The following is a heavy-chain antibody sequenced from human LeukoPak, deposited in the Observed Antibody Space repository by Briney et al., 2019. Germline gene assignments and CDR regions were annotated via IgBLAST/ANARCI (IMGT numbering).Heavy chain of an antibody. V-gene: IGHV3-21*01. J-gene: IGHJ6*03. CDR2: ISSGSSSI. Sequence: GGSLRLSCAASGFTFSSYAMHWVRQAPGKGLEWVSSISSGSSSIYYADSVKGRFTISRDNAKSSLYLQMNSLRAEDTAVYYCARVTNYYYYMDVWGKGSSVTVSS. CDR1: GFTFSSYA. CDR3: ARVTNYYYYMDV. D-gene: IGHD4-11*01.